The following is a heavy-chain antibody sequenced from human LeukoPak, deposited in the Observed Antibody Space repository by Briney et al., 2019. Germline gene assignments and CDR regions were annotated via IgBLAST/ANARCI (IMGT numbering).Heavy chain of an antibody. Sequence: ASVKVSCKASGYTFTSYGISWVRQAPGQGVEWMGWISAYNGNTNYAQKLQGRVTMTTDTSTSTAYMELRSLRSDDTAVYYCARDFTGGTASYYYYYYMDVWGKGTTVTVSS. D-gene: IGHD4-23*01. CDR2: ISAYNGNT. CDR1: GYTFTSYG. CDR3: ARDFTGGTASYYYYYYMDV. J-gene: IGHJ6*03. V-gene: IGHV1-18*01.